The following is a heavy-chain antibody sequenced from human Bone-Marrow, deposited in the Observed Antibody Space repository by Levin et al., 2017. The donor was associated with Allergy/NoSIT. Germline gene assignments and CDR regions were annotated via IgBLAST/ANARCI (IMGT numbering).Heavy chain of an antibody. CDR1: GFSVSRSY. CDR2: FYSAGNA. Sequence: SCAASGFSVSRSYMTWVRQAPGKGLEWVSGFYSAGNAHYADSVKGRFTISRDNSKNTVFLQMNRLRAEDTAMYYCAKSSAYDLDYWGQGTLVTVSS. CDR3: AKSSAYDLDY. V-gene: IGHV3-53*01. J-gene: IGHJ4*02. D-gene: IGHD5-12*01.